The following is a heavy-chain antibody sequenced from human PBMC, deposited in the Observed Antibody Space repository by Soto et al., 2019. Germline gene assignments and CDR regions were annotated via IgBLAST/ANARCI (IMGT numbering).Heavy chain of an antibody. D-gene: IGHD3-3*01. CDR1: GFTFSSYA. CDR3: ARDVPSEGVYDFWSGQVKKYYYYYGMDV. Sequence: QAQLVESGGGVVQPGRSLRLSCAASGFTFSSYAMHWVRQAPGKGLEWVAVISYDGSNKYYADSVKGRFTISRDNSKNTLYLQMNSLRAEDTAVYYCARDVPSEGVYDFWSGQVKKYYYYYGMDVWGQGTTVTVSS. CDR2: ISYDGSNK. J-gene: IGHJ6*02. V-gene: IGHV3-30-3*01.